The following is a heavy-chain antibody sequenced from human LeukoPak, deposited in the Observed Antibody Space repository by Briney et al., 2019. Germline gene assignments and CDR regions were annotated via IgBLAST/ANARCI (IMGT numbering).Heavy chain of an antibody. CDR1: GFSFSSYG. J-gene: IGHJ4*02. V-gene: IGHV3-30*02. CDR2: IRSDGSNK. Sequence: GGSLRLSCAGSGFSFSSYGMHWVRQAPGNGLKWMAFIRSDGSNKYYADSVKGRFTISRDNSKNTLYLQMNSLRAEDTAVYYCARILDSAWGELGYWGQGTLVTVSS. D-gene: IGHD6-19*01. CDR3: ARILDSAWGELGY.